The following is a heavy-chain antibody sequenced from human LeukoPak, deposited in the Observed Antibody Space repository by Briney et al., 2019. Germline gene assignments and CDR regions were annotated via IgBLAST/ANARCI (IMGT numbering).Heavy chain of an antibody. CDR1: GLTFSTSG. D-gene: IGHD1-14*01. V-gene: IGHV3-21*06. J-gene: IGHJ4*02. Sequence: GGSLRLSCTASGLTFSTSGFNWVRQAPGKGLEWVASIGPTGSDRYHADSIKGRFTISRDNANNFLYLQMNSLRAEETAVYYCETETNGRHYDYWGQGTLLTVSS. CDR2: IGPTGSDR. CDR3: ETETNGRHYDY.